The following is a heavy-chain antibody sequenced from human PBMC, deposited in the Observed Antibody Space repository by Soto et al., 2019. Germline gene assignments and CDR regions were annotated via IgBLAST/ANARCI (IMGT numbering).Heavy chain of an antibody. D-gene: IGHD3-9*01. CDR2: IYYSGST. CDR1: GGSISSGGYY. CDR3: ARDTAYYDILTGTYYGMDV. J-gene: IGHJ6*02. V-gene: IGHV4-31*03. Sequence: QVQLQESGPGLVKPSQTLSLTCTVSGGSISSGGYYWSWIRQHPGKGLEWIGDIYYSGSTYYNPSLKSRVTISVDTSKNQFSLKLSSVTAADTAVYYCARDTAYYDILTGTYYGMDVWGQGTTVTVSS.